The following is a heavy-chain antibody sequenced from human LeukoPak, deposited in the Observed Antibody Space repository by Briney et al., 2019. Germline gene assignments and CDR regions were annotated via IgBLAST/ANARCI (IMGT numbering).Heavy chain of an antibody. CDR2: MNPNSGNT. D-gene: IGHD6-19*01. CDR3: ARGGDSSGWYGDDY. J-gene: IGHJ4*02. CDR1: GYTFTSYD. V-gene: IGHV1-8*01. Sequence: GASVKVSCKASGYTFTSYDINWVRQATGQGLERMGWMNPNSGNTGYAQKFQGRVTMTRNTSISTAYMELSSLRSEDTAVYYCARGGDSSGWYGDDYWGQGTLVTVSS.